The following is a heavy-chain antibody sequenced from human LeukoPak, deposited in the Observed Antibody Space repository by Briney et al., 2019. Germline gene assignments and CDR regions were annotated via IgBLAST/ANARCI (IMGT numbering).Heavy chain of an antibody. CDR2: IYYSGST. J-gene: IGHJ6*04. CDR3: ARDLTLHYGMDV. D-gene: IGHD3-9*01. Sequence: PSQTLSLTCTVSGGSISSGDYYWSWIRPPPGKGLEWIGYIYYSGSTYYNPSLKSRVTISVDTSKNQFSLKLSSVTAADTAVYYCARDLTLHYGMDVWGKGTTVTVSS. V-gene: IGHV4-30-4*01. CDR1: GGSISSGDYY.